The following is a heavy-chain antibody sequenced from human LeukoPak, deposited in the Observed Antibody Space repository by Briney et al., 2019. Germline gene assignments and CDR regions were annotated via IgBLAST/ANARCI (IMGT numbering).Heavy chain of an antibody. J-gene: IGHJ6*03. CDR1: GGSISSGGYY. CDR3: ARSGKAPAGPHWAYYYYYYMDV. CDR2: IYYSGST. Sequence: SETLSLTCTVSGGSISSGGYYWSWICQHPGKGLEWIGYIYYSGSTYYNPSLKSRVTISVDTSKNQFSLKLSSVTAADTAVYYCARSGKAPAGPHWAYYYYYYMDVWGKGTTVTVSS. V-gene: IGHV4-31*03. D-gene: IGHD6-13*01.